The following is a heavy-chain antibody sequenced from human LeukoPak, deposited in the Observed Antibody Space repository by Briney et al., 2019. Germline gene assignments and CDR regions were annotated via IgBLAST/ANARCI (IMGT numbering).Heavy chain of an antibody. D-gene: IGHD1-7*01. CDR3: ARAEMGTTGWFDP. Sequence: SQTLSLTCAISGDSVSNKNAAWNWIRQSPSRALEWLGKTYYKSKWYNDYATSVKSRITINPDASKNQISLQLNSVTPEDTAIYYCARAEMGTTGWFDPWGQGTLVTVSS. CDR2: TYYKSKWYN. V-gene: IGHV6-1*01. CDR1: GDSVSNKNAA. J-gene: IGHJ5*02.